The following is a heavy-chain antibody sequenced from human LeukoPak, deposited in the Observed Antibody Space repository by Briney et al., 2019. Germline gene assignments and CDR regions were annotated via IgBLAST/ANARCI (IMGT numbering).Heavy chain of an antibody. D-gene: IGHD6-25*01. Sequence: ASVKVSRKASGYAFTTYDICWVRQAPGQGLEWMGWVSTSNGNTEYAQKLQGRVTMTTDTSTTTAYMELRSLTSDDTAVYYCARAGYPFYYYYMDVWGKGTTVTVSS. CDR3: ARAGYPFYYYYMDV. CDR1: GYAFTTYD. J-gene: IGHJ6*03. V-gene: IGHV1-18*01. CDR2: VSTSNGNT.